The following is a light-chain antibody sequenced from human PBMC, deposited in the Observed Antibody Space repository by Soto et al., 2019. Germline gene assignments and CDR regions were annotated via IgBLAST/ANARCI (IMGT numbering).Light chain of an antibody. Sequence: EILLTQSPYTLALTPGERATLSCWAGQSVSSSSLAWYQQNPGQAPRLLIYEASSRATGIPERFSGSGSGTDSTLTISRLAPEDFEVYYCQQYGSSPMTFGQGTRLEIK. V-gene: IGKV3-20*01. CDR1: QSVSSSS. CDR2: EAS. J-gene: IGKJ5*01. CDR3: QQYGSSPMT.